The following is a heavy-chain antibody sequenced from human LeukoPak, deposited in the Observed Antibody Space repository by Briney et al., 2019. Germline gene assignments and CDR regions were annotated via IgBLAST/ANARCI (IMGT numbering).Heavy chain of an antibody. Sequence: ASVKVSCKASGYTFTSYYMHWVRQAPGQGLEWMGIINPSGGSTSYAQKFQGRVTMTRDTSTSTVYMELSSLRSEDTAAYYCARDQGNHRALDYWGQGTLVTVSS. V-gene: IGHV1-46*01. D-gene: IGHD3-10*01. CDR1: GYTFTSYY. CDR3: ARDQGNHRALDY. CDR2: INPSGGST. J-gene: IGHJ4*02.